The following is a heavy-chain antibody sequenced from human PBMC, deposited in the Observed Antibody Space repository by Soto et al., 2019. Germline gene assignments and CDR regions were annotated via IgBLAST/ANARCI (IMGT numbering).Heavy chain of an antibody. Sequence: EVQLVESGGGLVQPGGSLRLSCAASGFTFSSYWMSWVRQAPGKGLEWVANIKQDGSEKYYVDSVKGRFTISRDNAKNSLYLQMNSLRAEDTAVYYCANGLYCSGGSGYPDAFDIWGQGTMVTVSS. D-gene: IGHD2-15*01. J-gene: IGHJ3*02. CDR2: IKQDGSEK. CDR3: ANGLYCSGGSGYPDAFDI. V-gene: IGHV3-7*01. CDR1: GFTFSSYW.